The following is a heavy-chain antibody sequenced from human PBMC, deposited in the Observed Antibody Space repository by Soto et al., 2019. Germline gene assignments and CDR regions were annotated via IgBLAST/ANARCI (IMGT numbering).Heavy chain of an antibody. CDR2: IYYSGST. Sequence: PSETLSLTCTVSGGSICSYYWSWIRQPPGKGLEWIGYIYYSGSTNYNPSLKSRVTISVDTSKNQFSLKLSPVTAAGTAGDYWRRLCISTGGYGNPLYYYYRGFWGKGTRVTASS. CDR3: RRLCISTGGYGNPLYYYYRGF. CDR1: GGSICSYY. D-gene: IGHD2-2*01. V-gene: IGHV4-59*08. J-gene: IGHJ6*03.